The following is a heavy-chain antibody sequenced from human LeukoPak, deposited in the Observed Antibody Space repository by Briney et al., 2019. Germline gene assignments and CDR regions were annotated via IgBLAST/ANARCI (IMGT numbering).Heavy chain of an antibody. D-gene: IGHD2-15*01. CDR1: GFTFSSYA. CDR3: AKGTLVVVAATMAYFDY. J-gene: IGHJ4*02. CDR2: ISGSGGST. Sequence: GGSLRLSCAASGFTFSSYAMSWVRQAPGKGLEWASAISGSGGSTYYADSVKGRFTISRDNSKNTLYLQMNSLRAEDTAVYYCAKGTLVVVAATMAYFDYWGQGTLVTVSS. V-gene: IGHV3-23*01.